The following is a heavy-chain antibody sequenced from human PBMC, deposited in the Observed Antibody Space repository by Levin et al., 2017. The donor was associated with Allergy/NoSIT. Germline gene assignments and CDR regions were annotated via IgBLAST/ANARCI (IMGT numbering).Heavy chain of an antibody. J-gene: IGHJ6*02. CDR2: IWYDGSNK. Sequence: GGSLRLSCAASGFTFSSYGMHWVRQAPGKGLEWVAVIWYDGSNKYYADSVKGRFTISRDNSKNTLYLQMNSLRAEDTAVYYCARDSSLGNGMDVWGQGTTVTVSS. CDR1: GFTFSSYG. D-gene: IGHD6-13*01. CDR3: ARDSSLGNGMDV. V-gene: IGHV3-33*01.